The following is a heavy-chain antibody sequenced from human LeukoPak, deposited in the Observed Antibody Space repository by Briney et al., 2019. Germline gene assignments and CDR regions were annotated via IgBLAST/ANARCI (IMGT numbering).Heavy chain of an antibody. D-gene: IGHD2-8*01. CDR1: GFTFSSYA. CDR2: ISGSGGST. CDR3: AKDTGCTNGVCYFGY. V-gene: IGHV3-23*01. J-gene: IGHJ4*02. Sequence: GGSLRLSCAASGFTFSSYAMSWVRQAPGKGLEWVSAISGSGGSTYYADSVKGRFTISRDNSKSTLYLQMNSLRAEDTAVYYCAKDTGCTNGVCYFGYWGQGTLVTVSS.